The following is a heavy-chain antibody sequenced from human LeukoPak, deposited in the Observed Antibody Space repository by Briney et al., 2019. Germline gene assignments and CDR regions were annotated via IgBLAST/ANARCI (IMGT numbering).Heavy chain of an antibody. D-gene: IGHD1-26*01. V-gene: IGHV3-53*01. CDR2: IYSGGST. CDR3: ARGSGSYYDYYGMDV. Sequence: GGSLRLSCAASGFTFSSYAMSWVRQAPGKGLEWVSLIYSGGSTYYADSVKGRFTISRDSSKNTLYLQMNSLRAEDTAVYYCARGSGSYYDYYGMDVWGQGTTVTVSS. CDR1: GFTFSSYA. J-gene: IGHJ6*02.